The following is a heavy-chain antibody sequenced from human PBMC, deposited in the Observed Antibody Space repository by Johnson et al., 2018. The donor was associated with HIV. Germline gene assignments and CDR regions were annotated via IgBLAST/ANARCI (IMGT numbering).Heavy chain of an antibody. CDR1: GFTFSSYW. CDR3: AKGPRADAFDI. V-gene: IGHV3-23*04. J-gene: IGHJ3*02. Sequence: VQLVESGGGLVQPGGSLRLSCAASGFTFSSYWMSWVRQAPGKALEWVSAISGGDDSTYYADSVKGRFSISRDNSKNTLYVQMNSLRAEDTAVYYCAKGPRADAFDIWGQGTMVTVSS. CDR2: ISGGDDST.